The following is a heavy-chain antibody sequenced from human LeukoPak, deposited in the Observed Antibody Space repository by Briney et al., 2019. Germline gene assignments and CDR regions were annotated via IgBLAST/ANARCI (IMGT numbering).Heavy chain of an antibody. D-gene: IGHD4-17*01. CDR2: ISWNSGSI. J-gene: IGHJ6*02. CDR1: GFTFDDYA. Sequence: GRSLRLSCAASGFTFDDYAMHWVRQAPGKGLEWVSGISWNSGSIGYADSVKGRFTISRDNAKNSLYLQMNSLRAEDTALYYCAKDRGGEYVNYYYGMDVWGQGTTVTVSS. V-gene: IGHV3-9*01. CDR3: AKDRGGEYVNYYYGMDV.